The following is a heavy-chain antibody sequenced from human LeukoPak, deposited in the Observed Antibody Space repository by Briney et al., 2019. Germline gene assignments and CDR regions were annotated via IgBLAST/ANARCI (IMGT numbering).Heavy chain of an antibody. D-gene: IGHD3-22*01. Sequence: GGSLRLSCAASGFTFSSYGMHWVRQAPGKGLEWVAFIRYDGSNKYYADSVKGRFTISRDNSKNTLYLQMNSLRAEDTAVYYCAKGPHHYYDSSGYFDAFDIWGQGTMVTVSS. J-gene: IGHJ3*02. CDR1: GFTFSSYG. CDR2: IRYDGSNK. CDR3: AKGPHHYYDSSGYFDAFDI. V-gene: IGHV3-30*02.